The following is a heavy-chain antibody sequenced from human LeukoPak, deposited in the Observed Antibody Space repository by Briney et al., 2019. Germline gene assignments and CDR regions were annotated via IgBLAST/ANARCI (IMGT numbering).Heavy chain of an antibody. J-gene: IGHJ3*01. CDR1: GFTFRTYG. CDR3: ARGWGSKVYASAFDV. D-gene: IGHD2-8*01. Sequence: GGSLRLSCAASGFTFRTYGMHWVRQAPGKGLEWITVIWHDGSHKDYADSVKGRFTISRDNSKNTVYLQMNDLRAEDTALYYCARGWGSKVYASAFDVWGQGTMVIVSS. V-gene: IGHV3-33*01. CDR2: IWHDGSHK.